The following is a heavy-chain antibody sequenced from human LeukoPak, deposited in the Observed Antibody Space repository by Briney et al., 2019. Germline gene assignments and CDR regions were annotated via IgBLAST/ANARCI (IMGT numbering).Heavy chain of an antibody. CDR3: ARGIVVVPAASSVSFDP. D-gene: IGHD2-2*01. CDR2: INHSGST. J-gene: IGHJ5*02. CDR1: GGSFSGYY. V-gene: IGHV4-34*01. Sequence: SETLSLTCAVYGGSFSGYYWSWIRQPPGKGLEWIGEINHSGSTNYNPPLKSRVTISVDTSKNQFSLKLSSVTAADTAVYYCARGIVVVPAASSVSFDPWGQGTLVTVSS.